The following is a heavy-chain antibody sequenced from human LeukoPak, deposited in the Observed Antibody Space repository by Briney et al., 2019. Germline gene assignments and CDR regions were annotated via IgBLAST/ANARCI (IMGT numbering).Heavy chain of an antibody. CDR1: GGSITSYF. V-gene: IGHV4-4*07. CDR2: IFSSGST. D-gene: IGHD3-16*01. J-gene: IGHJ4*02. CDR3: ARSPYDYVWGSCDY. Sequence: SETLSLTCTVSGGSITSYFWSWIRQPAGKGLEWIGRIFSSGSTNYNPSLKSRVTISVDTSKNQFSLKLSSVTAADTAVYYCARSPYDYVWGSCDYWGQGTLVTVSS.